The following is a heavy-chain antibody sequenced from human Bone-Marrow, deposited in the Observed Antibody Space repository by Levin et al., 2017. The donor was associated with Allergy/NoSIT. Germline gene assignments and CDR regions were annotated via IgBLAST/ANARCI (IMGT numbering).Heavy chain of an antibody. CDR1: GFTFSSYG. V-gene: IGHV3-30*18. CDR2: ISYDGSNK. D-gene: IGHD4-23*01. CDR3: AKDCQPKPRWPDPYYYYYYGMDV. J-gene: IGHJ6*02. Sequence: GESLKISCAASGFTFSSYGMHWVRQAPGKGLEWVAVISYDGSNKYYADSVKGRFTISRDNSKNTLYLQMNSLRAEDTAVYYCAKDCQPKPRWPDPYYYYYYGMDVWGQGTTVTVSS.